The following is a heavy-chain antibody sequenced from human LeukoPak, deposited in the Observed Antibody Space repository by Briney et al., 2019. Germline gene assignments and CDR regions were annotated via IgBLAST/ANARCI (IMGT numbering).Heavy chain of an antibody. D-gene: IGHD6-13*01. Sequence: SETLSLTCTVSGGSISSSRYYWGWIRQPPGKGLEWIGSIYYSGSTYYNPSLKSRVTISVDTSKNQFSLKLSSVTAADTAVYYCARLIAAAGWYFDLWGRGTLVTVSS. CDR3: ARLIAAAGWYFDL. CDR2: IYYSGST. J-gene: IGHJ2*01. CDR1: GGSISSSRYY. V-gene: IGHV4-39*01.